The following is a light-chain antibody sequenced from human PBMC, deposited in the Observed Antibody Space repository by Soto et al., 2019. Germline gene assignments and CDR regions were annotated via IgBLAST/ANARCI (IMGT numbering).Light chain of an antibody. V-gene: IGLV2-14*01. J-gene: IGLJ2*01. Sequence: QSVLTQPASVSGSPGQSITISCTGTSSDVGGYNYVSWYQQHPGKAPKLMIYEVSNRPSWVSNRFSGSKSGNTSSLTISGLQAEDEADYYCSSYTSSSTLVFGGGTNLTVL. CDR1: SSDVGGYNY. CDR2: EVS. CDR3: SSYTSSSTLV.